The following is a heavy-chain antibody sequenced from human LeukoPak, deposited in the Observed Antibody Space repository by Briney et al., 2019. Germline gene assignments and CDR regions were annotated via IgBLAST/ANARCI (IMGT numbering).Heavy chain of an antibody. CDR2: IKQDGSEK. Sequence: PGGPLRLSCAASGFTLSSHWMSWVRQAPGKGLEWVAHIKQDGSEKYYVDSVKGRFTISRDNAKNSLYLQMNSLRAEDTAVYYCARVARGDFWSGYRHFDYWGQGTLVTVSS. D-gene: IGHD3-3*01. J-gene: IGHJ4*02. CDR1: GFTLSSHW. V-gene: IGHV3-7*01. CDR3: ARVARGDFWSGYRHFDY.